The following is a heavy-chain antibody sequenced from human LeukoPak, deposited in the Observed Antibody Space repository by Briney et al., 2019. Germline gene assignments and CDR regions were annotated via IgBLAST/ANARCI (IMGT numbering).Heavy chain of an antibody. CDR2: IYYSGST. CDR1: GGSISNYY. Sequence: SETLSLTCTVSGGSISNYYWCWIRQPPGKGLEWIGYIYYSGSTNSNPSLKGRVTISLDTSKNQFSLKLSSVTAADTAVYYCARGIQTTNFDYWGQGTLVTVSS. CDR3: ARGIQTTNFDY. D-gene: IGHD4-17*01. V-gene: IGHV4-59*01. J-gene: IGHJ4*02.